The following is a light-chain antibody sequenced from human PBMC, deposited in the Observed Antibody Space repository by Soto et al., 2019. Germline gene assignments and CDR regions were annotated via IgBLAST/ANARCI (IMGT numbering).Light chain of an antibody. CDR1: HSVGND. CDR3: LHYKDWPRWT. Sequence: EIVLTQSPATLSVSPGERATLSCRASHSVGNDLGWYQQQPGQATRPLIYGASTTATGIPARFSGSGSGTEFTLTIDSLQSEDFAVYYCLHYKDWPRWTFGQGTKVDIK. J-gene: IGKJ1*01. V-gene: IGKV3-15*01. CDR2: GAS.